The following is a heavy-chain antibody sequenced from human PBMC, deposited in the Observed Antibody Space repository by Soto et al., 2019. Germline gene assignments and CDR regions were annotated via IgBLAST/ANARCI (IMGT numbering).Heavy chain of an antibody. CDR3: AKVNCSSTSCYTVHYYYYMDV. D-gene: IGHD2-2*02. CDR2: ISGSGGST. CDR1: GFTFSSYA. J-gene: IGHJ6*03. V-gene: IGHV3-23*01. Sequence: GGSLRLSCAASGFTFSSYAMSWVRQAPGKGLEWVSAISGSGGSTYYADSVKGRFTISRDNSKNTLYLQMNSLRAEDTAVYYCAKVNCSSTSCYTVHYYYYMDVWGKGTTVTVSS.